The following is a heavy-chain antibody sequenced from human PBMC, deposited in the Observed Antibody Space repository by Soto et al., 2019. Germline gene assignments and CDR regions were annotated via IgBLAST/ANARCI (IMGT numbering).Heavy chain of an antibody. CDR1: GGSFSGYY. CDR2: INHSGST. Sequence: SETLSLTCAVYGGSFSGYYWSWIRQPPGKGLEWIGEINHSGSTNYNPSLKSRVTISVDTSKNQFSLKLSSVTAADTAVYYCATSIAAAGTGWFDPWGQGTLVTVSS. D-gene: IGHD6-13*01. J-gene: IGHJ5*02. CDR3: ATSIAAAGTGWFDP. V-gene: IGHV4-34*01.